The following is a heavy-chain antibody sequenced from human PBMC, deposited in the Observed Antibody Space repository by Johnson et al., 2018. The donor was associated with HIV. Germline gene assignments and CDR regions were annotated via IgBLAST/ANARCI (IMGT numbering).Heavy chain of an antibody. Sequence: VQLVESGGGLVQPGTSLRLSCAASGFTFSSFAMHWVRQAPGKGLEWVSAISGSGGSTYYADSVKGRFTISRDNSKNTLYLQMNSLTVEDTALYYCARDPTTQNSRLTGDFGAFDIWGQGTMVTVSS. CDR2: ISGSGGST. J-gene: IGHJ3*02. V-gene: IGHV3-23*04. D-gene: IGHD7-27*01. CDR1: GFTFSSFA. CDR3: ARDPTTQNSRLTGDFGAFDI.